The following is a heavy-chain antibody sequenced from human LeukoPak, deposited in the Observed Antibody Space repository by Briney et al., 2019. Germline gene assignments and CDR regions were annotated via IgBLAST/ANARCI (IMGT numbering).Heavy chain of an antibody. CDR3: TSHTGTGDAFRPFHI. V-gene: IGHV3-48*01. CDR1: GFTFSSYS. D-gene: IGHD2-21*02. J-gene: IGHJ3*02. Sequence: GGSLRLSCAASGFTFSSYSMNWVRQAPGKGLEWVSYISSSSSTIYYADSVKGRFTISRDNAKNSLYLQMNSLRAEDTAVYYCTSHTGTGDAFRPFHIWGQGTMVTVSS. CDR2: ISSSSSTI.